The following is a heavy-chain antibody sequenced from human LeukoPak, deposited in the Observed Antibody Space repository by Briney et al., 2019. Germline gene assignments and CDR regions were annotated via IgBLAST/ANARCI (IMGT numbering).Heavy chain of an antibody. CDR3: ARDSGSRGWFDP. D-gene: IGHD1-26*01. J-gene: IGHJ5*02. CDR2: ISSTSSTI. V-gene: IGHV3-48*01. Sequence: GGSLRLSCAASGFTFSSYTRNWVRQAPGKGLEWVSYISSTSSTIYYADSVKGRFTISRDNAKNSLYLQMNSLRAEDTALYYCARDSGSRGWFDPWGQGTLVTVSS. CDR1: GFTFSSYT.